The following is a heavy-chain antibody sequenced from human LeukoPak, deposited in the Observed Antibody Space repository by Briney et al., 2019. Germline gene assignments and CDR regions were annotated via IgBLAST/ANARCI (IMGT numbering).Heavy chain of an antibody. J-gene: IGHJ4*02. CDR1: GGSFSGYY. Sequence: ASETLSLTCAVYGGSFSGYYWSWIRQPPGKGLEWIGEINHSGSTNYNPSLKSRVTISVDTSKNQFSLKLSSVTAADTAVYYCAREAYCGGDCYSGFDYWGQGTLVTVSS. CDR2: INHSGST. CDR3: AREAYCGGDCYSGFDY. D-gene: IGHD2-21*02. V-gene: IGHV4-34*01.